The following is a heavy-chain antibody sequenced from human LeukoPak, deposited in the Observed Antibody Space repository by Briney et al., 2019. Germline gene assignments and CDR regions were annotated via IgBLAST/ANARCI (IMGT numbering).Heavy chain of an antibody. Sequence: SETLSLTCTVSGGSISSYYWSWIRQPPGKGLEWIGYIYYSGSTNYNPSLKSRVTISVDTSKNQFSLKLSSVTAADTAVYYCARNYKDAFDIRGQGTMVTVSS. V-gene: IGHV4-59*01. CDR3: ARNYKDAFDI. CDR1: GGSISSYY. D-gene: IGHD1-7*01. J-gene: IGHJ3*02. CDR2: IYYSGST.